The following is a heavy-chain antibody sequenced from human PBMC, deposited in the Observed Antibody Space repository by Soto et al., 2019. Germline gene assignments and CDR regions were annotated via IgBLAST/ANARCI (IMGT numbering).Heavy chain of an antibody. CDR3: ARQRTSGVTQGCFDV. Sequence: PSETLSLTCPVTGDSINSRSYNWGWIRQRPGRGVEWIGSIYYSGRTYNNPSLRRRVSMPIDTSKDQFSLTLKSVTAADTAPYFGARQRTSGVTQGCFDVWGPGSLVTVSS. V-gene: IGHV4-39*01. CDR1: GDSINSRSYN. J-gene: IGHJ4*03. CDR2: IYYSGRT. D-gene: IGHD2-21*02.